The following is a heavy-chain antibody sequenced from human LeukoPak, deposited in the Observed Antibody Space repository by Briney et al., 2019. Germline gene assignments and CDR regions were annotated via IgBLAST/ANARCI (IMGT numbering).Heavy chain of an antibody. CDR3: ARANSGSYLHYYYYGMDV. D-gene: IGHD1-26*01. CDR2: MNPNSGNT. CDR1: GYTITGYY. J-gene: IGHJ6*02. V-gene: IGHV1-8*02. Sequence: ASVKVSCKASGYTITGYYMHWVRQATGQGLEWMGWMNPNSGNTGYAQKFQGRVTMTRNTSISTAYMELSSLRSEDTAVYYCARANSGSYLHYYYYGMDVWGQGTTVTVSS.